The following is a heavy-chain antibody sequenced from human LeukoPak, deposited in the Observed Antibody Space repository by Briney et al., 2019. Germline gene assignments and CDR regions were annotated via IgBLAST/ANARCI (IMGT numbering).Heavy chain of an antibody. CDR3: ARDAYAVADY. Sequence: GGSLRLSCAASGFTFSSYAMHWVRQAPGKGLEWVAVISYDGSNKYYADSVKGRFTISRDNSKNTLYLQMNSLRAEDTAVYYCARDAYAVADYWGQGILVTVSS. V-gene: IGHV3-30-3*01. CDR2: ISYDGSNK. CDR1: GFTFSSYA. D-gene: IGHD4-17*01. J-gene: IGHJ4*02.